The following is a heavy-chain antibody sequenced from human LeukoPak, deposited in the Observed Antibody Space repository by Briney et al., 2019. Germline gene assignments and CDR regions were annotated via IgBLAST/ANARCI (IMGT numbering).Heavy chain of an antibody. CDR1: GDSVSSKSAA. CDR3: ARSKYSGSYYYFDY. Sequence: SQTLSLTCAISGDSVSSKSAAWNWIRQSPSRGLEWLGRTYYRSKWSSGYAESVKSRITINPDTSKNQFSLQLNSVTPEDTAVYYCARSKYSGSYYYFDYWGQGTLVTVSS. CDR2: TYYRSKWSS. D-gene: IGHD1-26*01. J-gene: IGHJ4*02. V-gene: IGHV6-1*01.